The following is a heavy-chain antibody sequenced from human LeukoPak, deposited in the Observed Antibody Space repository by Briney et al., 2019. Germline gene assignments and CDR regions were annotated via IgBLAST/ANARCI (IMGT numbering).Heavy chain of an antibody. V-gene: IGHV3-23*01. D-gene: IGHD6-19*01. CDR1: GFSFSSYA. J-gene: IGHJ3*02. CDR2: ISGSGATT. Sequence: GGSLRLSCAASGFSFSSYAMSWVRQAPGKGLEWVSFISGSGATTYYVDSVKGRFTISRDNSQNTVYLQMNTPTDEDTAVYYCVKNLRLVISVAGTPRYAFDIWGQGTVVTVSS. CDR3: VKNLRLVISVAGTPRYAFDI.